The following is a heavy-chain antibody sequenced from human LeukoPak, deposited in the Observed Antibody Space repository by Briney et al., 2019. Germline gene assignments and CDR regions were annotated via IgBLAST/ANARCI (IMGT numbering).Heavy chain of an antibody. CDR1: GYSFTSYW. V-gene: IGHV5-10-1*01. CDR2: IDPSDSYT. Sequence: GESLKISCQGSGYSFTSYWISWVRQMPGKGLEWLGRIDPSDSYTNYSPSFQGHVTISADKSISTAYLQWSSLKASDTAMYYCARQNCGGDCYSARHDYWGQGTLVTVSS. J-gene: IGHJ4*02. D-gene: IGHD2-21*02. CDR3: ARQNCGGDCYSARHDY.